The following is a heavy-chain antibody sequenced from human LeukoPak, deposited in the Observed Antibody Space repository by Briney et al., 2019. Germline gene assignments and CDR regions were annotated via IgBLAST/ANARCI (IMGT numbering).Heavy chain of an antibody. J-gene: IGHJ4*02. CDR1: GFTISSYG. CDR3: ARGPRYSFY. V-gene: IGHV3-30*02. CDR2: IRYDGSNK. D-gene: IGHD6-13*01. Sequence: GGSLRLSCAASGFTISSYGMHWVRQAPGKGLEWVAFIRYDGSNKYYADSVKGRFTISRDNSGNIISLQMNNLTTEDTATYYCARGPRYSFYWGQGTLISVSS.